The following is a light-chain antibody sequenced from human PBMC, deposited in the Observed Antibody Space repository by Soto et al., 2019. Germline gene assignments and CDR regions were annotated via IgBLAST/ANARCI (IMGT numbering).Light chain of an antibody. Sequence: PXVTGTPGQGGTISCSGSSSNIGRNSVNWYQHLPGTAPKLLTHGNNHRPSGVPDRFSGSKSGTSASLAISGLQPEDEADYCCAAWDDSLNEYVFGDGTKVTVL. V-gene: IGLV1-44*01. CDR2: GNN. J-gene: IGLJ1*01. CDR3: AAWDDSLNEYV. CDR1: SSNIGRNS.